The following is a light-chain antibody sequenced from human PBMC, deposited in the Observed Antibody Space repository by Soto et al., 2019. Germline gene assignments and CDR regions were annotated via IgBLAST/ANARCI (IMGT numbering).Light chain of an antibody. J-gene: IGLJ1*01. CDR1: SSNIGSNT. CDR2: SNN. CDR3: AAWDDSLNGYYV. Sequence: QSVLTQPPSASGTPGQRVTISCSGSSSNIGSNTVSWYQQLPGTAPKLLIYSNNQRPSGVPDRFSGSKSGTSASLAISGLQSEDGADYYCAAWDDSLNGYYVFGTGTKVTVL. V-gene: IGLV1-44*01.